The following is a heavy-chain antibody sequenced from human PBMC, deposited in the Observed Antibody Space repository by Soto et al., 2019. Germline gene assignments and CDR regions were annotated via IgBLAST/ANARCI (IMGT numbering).Heavy chain of an antibody. CDR1: GFTFITYW. J-gene: IGHJ6*02. D-gene: IGHD3-10*01. Sequence: EVQLVESGGGLVQPGGSLRLSCAASGFTFITYWMHWVRQAPGMGLVWVSRINSDGSSTNYADSVKGRFTISRDNAKNTLFLQINSLRAEDTAVYYCARGGGTYGSYYYAMDVWGQGTTVTVSS. V-gene: IGHV3-74*01. CDR2: INSDGSST. CDR3: ARGGGTYGSYYYAMDV.